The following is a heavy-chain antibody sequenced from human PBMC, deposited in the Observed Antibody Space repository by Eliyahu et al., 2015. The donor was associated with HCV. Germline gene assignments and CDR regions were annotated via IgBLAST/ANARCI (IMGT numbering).Heavy chain of an antibody. CDR2: ISSDGSNK. V-gene: IGHV3-30*03. J-gene: IGHJ4*02. Sequence: QVQLVQSGGGVVQPGRSLTLSCAASGFTFSSYGMPWVRQAPGKGLEWVAVISSDGSNKYYADSMKGRFTISRDNSKNTLYLQINSLRPEDTAFYYCATGGVLDYWGQGTLVTVSS. CDR3: ATGGVLDY. CDR1: GFTFSSYG. D-gene: IGHD2-8*02.